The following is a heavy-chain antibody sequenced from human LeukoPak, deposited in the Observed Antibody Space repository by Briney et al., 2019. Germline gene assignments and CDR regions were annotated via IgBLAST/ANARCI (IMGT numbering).Heavy chain of an antibody. CDR3: ARDCTSCYPY. V-gene: IGHV3-48*03. Sequence: GGSLRLSCAASGFTFSSYEMNWVRQAPGKGLEWVSYISSSGSTIYYADSVKGRFTISRDNAKNSLYLQMNSLRAEDTAVYYCARDCTSCYPYWGQGTLVTVSS. CDR2: ISSSGSTI. J-gene: IGHJ4*02. D-gene: IGHD2-2*01. CDR1: GFTFSSYE.